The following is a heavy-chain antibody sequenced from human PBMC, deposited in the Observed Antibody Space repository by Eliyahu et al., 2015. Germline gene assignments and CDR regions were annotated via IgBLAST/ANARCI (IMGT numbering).Heavy chain of an antibody. D-gene: IGHD4-11*01. V-gene: IGHV4-31*03. CDR1: GGSXXSGGYY. J-gene: IGHJ5*02. CDR2: IYYSGST. CDR3: AREPQDYRGGTWFDP. Sequence: QVQLQESGPGLVKPSQTLSLTCTVSGGSXXSGGYYWXWIRQHPGKGLEWIGYIYYSGSTYYNPSLKSRVTISVDTSKNQFSLKLSSVTAADTAVYYCAREPQDYRGGTWFDPWGQGTLVTVSS.